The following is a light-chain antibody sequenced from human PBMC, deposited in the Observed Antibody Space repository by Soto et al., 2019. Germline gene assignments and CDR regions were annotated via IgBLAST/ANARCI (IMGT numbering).Light chain of an antibody. CDR1: QSISNW. V-gene: IGKV1-5*03. CDR2: KAS. J-gene: IGKJ1*01. CDR3: QHYNPSSWT. Sequence: DIQMTQSPSTLSASVGDRVTISCRASQSISNWLAWHQQKPGKAPKLLIYKASTLESGVPSRFSGSGSGTEFTLTISSLQPDDFATYYCQHYNPSSWTFGQGTKVEIK.